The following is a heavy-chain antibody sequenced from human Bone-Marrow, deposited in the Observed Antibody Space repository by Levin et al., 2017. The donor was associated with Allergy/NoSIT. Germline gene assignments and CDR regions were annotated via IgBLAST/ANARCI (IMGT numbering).Heavy chain of an antibody. J-gene: IGHJ5*02. V-gene: IGHV1-3*01. CDR2: INPVNGNT. CDR3: AREVIPRGSSRQWLPLDWFDP. Sequence: ESLKISCKASGYSFTHYAIHWVRQAPGQRLEWMGWINPVNGNTKYSQNFQGRVTITKYTSASTVYVELSSLRSEDTAVYYCAREVIPRGSSRQWLPLDWFDPWGQGTLVTVSS. D-gene: IGHD5-12*01. CDR1: GYSFTHYA.